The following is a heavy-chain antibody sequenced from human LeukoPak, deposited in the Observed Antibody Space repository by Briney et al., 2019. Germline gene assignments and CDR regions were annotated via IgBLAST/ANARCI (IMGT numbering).Heavy chain of an antibody. J-gene: IGHJ4*02. D-gene: IGHD4-17*01. CDR2: IKQDGSEK. CDR3: ARVLEDYGDWFDY. CDR1: GFTFSSYW. Sequence: GGSLRLSCAASGFTFSSYWMSWVRQAPGKELEWVANIKQDGSEKYYVDSVKGRFTISRDNAKNSLYLQMNSLRAEDTAVYYCARVLEDYGDWFDYWGQGTLVTVSS. V-gene: IGHV3-7*01.